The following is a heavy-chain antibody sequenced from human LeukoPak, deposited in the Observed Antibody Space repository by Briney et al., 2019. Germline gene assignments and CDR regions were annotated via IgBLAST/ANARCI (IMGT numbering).Heavy chain of an antibody. D-gene: IGHD3-22*01. CDR1: GFTFSSYA. J-gene: IGHJ4*02. CDR3: ARDPAAYYYDSSGYPHH. V-gene: IGHV3-30*04. CDR2: ISYDGSNK. Sequence: GRSLRLSCAASGFTFSSYAMHWVRQAPGRGLEWVAVISYDGSNKYYADSVKGRFTISRDNSKNTLYLQMNSLRAEDTAVYYCARDPAAYYYDSSGYPHHRGQGTLVTVSS.